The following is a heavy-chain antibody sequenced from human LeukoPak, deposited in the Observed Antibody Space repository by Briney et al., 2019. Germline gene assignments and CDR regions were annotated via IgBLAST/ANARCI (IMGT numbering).Heavy chain of an antibody. CDR2: IYYSGST. CDR1: GGSISSYY. V-gene: IGHV4-59*12. D-gene: IGHD3-22*01. Sequence: PSETLSLTCTVSGGSISSYYWSWIRQPPGKGLEWIGYIYYSGSTNYNPSLKSRVTMSVDTSKNQFSLKLSSVTAADTAVYYCARDLDDYYDSSGYLYAFDIWGQGTMVTVSS. CDR3: ARDLDDYYDSSGYLYAFDI. J-gene: IGHJ3*02.